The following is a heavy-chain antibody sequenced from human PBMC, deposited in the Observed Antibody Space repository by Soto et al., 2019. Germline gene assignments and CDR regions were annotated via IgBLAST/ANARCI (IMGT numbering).Heavy chain of an antibody. CDR1: GFSFNEGW. CDR3: TTGSVEGI. V-gene: IGHV3-15*07. D-gene: IGHD2-15*01. J-gene: IGHJ6*02. Sequence: EVQLVESAGGLVKPGGSLRLSCVASGFSFNEGWMNWVRQAPGEGLEWVGRIKTSAGGGATDYAAPVQGRFTISRDDSKNALYLHMNSLRTEETAIYYCTTGSVEGIWGQGTTVTVSS. CDR2: IKTSAGGGAT.